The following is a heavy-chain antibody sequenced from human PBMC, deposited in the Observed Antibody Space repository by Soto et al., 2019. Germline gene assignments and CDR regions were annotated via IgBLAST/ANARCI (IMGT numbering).Heavy chain of an antibody. CDR1: GFTFSSYG. CDR3: ARDVGSSGYYLDY. J-gene: IGHJ4*02. Sequence: PVGSLRLSCAASGFTFSSYGMHWVRQAPGKGLEWVAVIWYDGSNKYYADSVKGRFTISRDNSKNTLYLQMNSLRAEDTAVYYCARDVGSSGYYLDYWGQGTLVTVSS. D-gene: IGHD3-22*01. V-gene: IGHV3-33*01. CDR2: IWYDGSNK.